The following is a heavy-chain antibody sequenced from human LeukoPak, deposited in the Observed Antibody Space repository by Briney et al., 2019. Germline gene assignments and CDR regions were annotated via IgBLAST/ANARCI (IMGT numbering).Heavy chain of an antibody. D-gene: IGHD3-3*01. CDR3: TRDLYWVFD. J-gene: IGHJ4*02. CDR2: IRYDGSNK. V-gene: IGHV3-30*02. CDR1: GFTFSSYG. Sequence: PGGSLRLSCAASGFTFSSYGMHWVRQAPGKGLEWVAFIRYDGSNKYYADSVKGRFTISRDNSKNTLYLQMNSLKTEDTAVYYCTRDLYWVFDWGQGTLVTVSS.